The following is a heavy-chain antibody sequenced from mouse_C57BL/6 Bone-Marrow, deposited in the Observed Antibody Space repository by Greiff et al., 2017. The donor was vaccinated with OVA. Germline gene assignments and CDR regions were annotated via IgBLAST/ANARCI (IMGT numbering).Heavy chain of an antibody. CDR2: ISSGGSYT. CDR1: GFTFSSYG. Sequence: DVHLVESGGDLVKPGGSLKLSCAASGFTFSSYGMSWVRQTPDKRLEWVATISSGGSYTYYPDSVKGRFTISRDNAKNTLYLQMSSLKSEDTAMYYCARESYDGYFYYWGQGTSVTVSS. V-gene: IGHV5-6*01. CDR3: ARESYDGYFYY. J-gene: IGHJ4*01. D-gene: IGHD2-3*01.